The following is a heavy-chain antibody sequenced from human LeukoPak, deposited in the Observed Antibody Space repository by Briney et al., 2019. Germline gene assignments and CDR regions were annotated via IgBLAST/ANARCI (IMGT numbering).Heavy chain of an antibody. CDR1: GFTFGSHA. CDR3: GKTTVGYSSGQKPAWPVDY. D-gene: IGHD5-18*01. Sequence: GGSLRLSCEASGFTFGSHAMYWVRQAPGKGLEWVAGIFGSGGSPHYADPVKGRFAISRDNSRNTVYLQINSLRAEDTAVYYCGKTTVGYSSGQKPAWPVDYWGQGTLVTVSS. V-gene: IGHV3-23*01. CDR2: IFGSGGSP. J-gene: IGHJ4*02.